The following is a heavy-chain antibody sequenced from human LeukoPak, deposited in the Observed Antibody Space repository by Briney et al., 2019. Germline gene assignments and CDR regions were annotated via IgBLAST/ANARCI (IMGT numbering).Heavy chain of an antibody. CDR2: ISYDGSNK. D-gene: IGHD3-10*01. Sequence: GGSLRLSCAASGFTFSSYAMHWVRQAPGKGLEWVAVISYDGSNKYYADSVKGRFTISRDNSKNTLYLQMNSLRAEDTAVYYCARGIKVGNYYGSGDYWGQGTLVTVSS. J-gene: IGHJ4*02. V-gene: IGHV3-30*04. CDR1: GFTFSSYA. CDR3: ARGIKVGNYYGSGDY.